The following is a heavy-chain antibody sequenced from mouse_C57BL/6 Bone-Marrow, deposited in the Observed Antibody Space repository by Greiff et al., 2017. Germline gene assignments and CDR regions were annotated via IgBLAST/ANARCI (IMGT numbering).Heavy chain of an antibody. Sequence: QVQLQQSGPGLVQPSQSLSITCTVSGFSLTSYGVHWVRQSPGKGLEWLGVIWSGGSTDYNAAFISRLSIIKDNSKSQVFFKMNSLQADDTAIYYCARPYGNYCWYFDVWGTGTTVTVSS. V-gene: IGHV2-2*01. D-gene: IGHD2-1*01. CDR1: GFSLTSYG. J-gene: IGHJ1*03. CDR2: IWSGGST. CDR3: ARPYGNYCWYFDV.